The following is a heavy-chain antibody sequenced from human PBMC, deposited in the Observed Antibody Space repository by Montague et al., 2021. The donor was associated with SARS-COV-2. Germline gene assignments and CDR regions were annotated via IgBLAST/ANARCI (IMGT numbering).Heavy chain of an antibody. J-gene: IGHJ4*02. CDR3: VRDQGRSNWNYPDY. Sequence: SETLSLTCTVSGGSISGYYWSWFQQSAGKGLEWIGRIYNSGSISYNPSLKSRVTMSVDTSKNQFSLKLSSVTAADTAVYYCVRDQGRSNWNYPDYWGQGTLVTVSS. D-gene: IGHD1-20*01. V-gene: IGHV4-4*07. CDR1: GGSISGYY. CDR2: IYNSGSI.